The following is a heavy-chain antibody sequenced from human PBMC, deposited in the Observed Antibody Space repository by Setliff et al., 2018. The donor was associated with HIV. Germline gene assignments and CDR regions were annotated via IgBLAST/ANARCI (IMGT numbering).Heavy chain of an antibody. CDR1: GIAVSSNY. Sequence: GGSLRLSCAASGIAVSSNYMNWVRQAPGKGLEWVSIINSGGSTNYADSVKGRFTVSRDNSKNTVYLQMNNLRVEDTAVYYCARGLCGSGWFCGAFDTWGQGTMVTVSS. D-gene: IGHD6-19*01. CDR2: INSGGST. CDR3: ARGLCGSGWFCGAFDT. J-gene: IGHJ3*02. V-gene: IGHV3-66*01.